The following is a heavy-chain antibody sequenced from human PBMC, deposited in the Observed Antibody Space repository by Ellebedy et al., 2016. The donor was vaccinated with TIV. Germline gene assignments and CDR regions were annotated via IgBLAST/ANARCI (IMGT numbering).Heavy chain of an antibody. D-gene: IGHD3-10*01. CDR3: ARYMGEIWFGELYIDY. J-gene: IGHJ4*02. V-gene: IGHV3-23*01. CDR1: GFTFSSYA. CDR2: ISGSGGST. Sequence: GESLKISXAASGFTFSSYAMSWVRQAPGKGLEWVSAISGSGGSTYYADSVKGRFTISRDNSKNTLYLQMNSLRAEDTAVYYCARYMGEIWFGELYIDYWGQGTLVTVSS.